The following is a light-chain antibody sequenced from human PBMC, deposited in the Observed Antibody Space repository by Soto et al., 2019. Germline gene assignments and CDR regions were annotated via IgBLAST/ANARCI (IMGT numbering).Light chain of an antibody. CDR2: GAS. CDR3: QQYASSPVT. CDR1: QSVSNNY. V-gene: IGKV3-20*01. J-gene: IGKJ4*01. Sequence: ENVLTQSPATLSLSPGDRASLSCRASQSVSNNYLAWHQQRPGQAPSLLIFGASTRATGVPARFTGSAAGTDFTLTISRLQPEDFALYFCQQYASSPVTFGGGTKVDIK.